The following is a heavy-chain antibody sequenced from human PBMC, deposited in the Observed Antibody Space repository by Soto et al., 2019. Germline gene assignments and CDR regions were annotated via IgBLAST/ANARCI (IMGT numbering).Heavy chain of an antibody. Sequence: QVQLVESGGGVVQPGRSLRLSCAASGFTFSSYGMHWVRQAPGKGLEWVAVIWYDGSNKYYADSVKGRFTISRDNSKNPQYLQMNSLRAEDTAVYYCARDGTAGAGTTAYYYYYGMDVWGQGTTVTVSS. J-gene: IGHJ6*02. D-gene: IGHD6-19*01. CDR2: IWYDGSNK. V-gene: IGHV3-33*01. CDR1: GFTFSSYG. CDR3: ARDGTAGAGTTAYYYYYGMDV.